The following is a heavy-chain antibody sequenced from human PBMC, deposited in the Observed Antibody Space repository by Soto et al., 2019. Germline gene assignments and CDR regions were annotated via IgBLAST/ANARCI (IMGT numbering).Heavy chain of an antibody. V-gene: IGHV3-33*01. Sequence: QVQLVESGGGVVQPGRSLRLSCAASGFTFSSYGMHWVRQAPGKGLEWVAVIWYDGSNKYYADSVKGRFTISRDNSKNPLYLQMNSLRAEDTAVYYCARVGYYDSSGYYASFFDYWGQGTLVTVSS. J-gene: IGHJ4*02. D-gene: IGHD3-22*01. CDR1: GFTFSSYG. CDR3: ARVGYYDSSGYYASFFDY. CDR2: IWYDGSNK.